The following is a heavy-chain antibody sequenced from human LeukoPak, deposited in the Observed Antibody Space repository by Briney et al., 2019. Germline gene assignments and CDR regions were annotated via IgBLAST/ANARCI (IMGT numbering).Heavy chain of an antibody. CDR3: ARGLADYDISQDY. V-gene: IGHV4-34*01. CDR2: INHSGST. Sequence: SETLSLTCAVYGGSFSGYYWSWIRQPPGKGLEWIGEINHSGSTNYNPSLKSGVTISVDTSKNQFSLKLSSVTAADTAVYYCARGLADYDISQDYWGQGALVTVSS. D-gene: IGHD3-9*01. J-gene: IGHJ4*02. CDR1: GGSFSGYY.